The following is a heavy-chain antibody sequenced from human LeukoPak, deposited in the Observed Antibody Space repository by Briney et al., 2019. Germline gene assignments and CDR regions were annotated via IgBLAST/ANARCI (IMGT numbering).Heavy chain of an antibody. CDR3: AKEGAVAGSMWFDL. J-gene: IGHJ5*02. CDR1: GFTFDDYG. V-gene: IGHV3-30*18. Sequence: GGSLRLSCAASGFTFDDYGIHWVRQAPDKGLEWVTVVSSDGGTTYYTDSVKGRFTISRDNSKNTVYVQMNSLRAEDTAVYYCAKEGAVAGSMWFDLWGQGALVTVSS. D-gene: IGHD6-19*01. CDR2: VSSDGGTT.